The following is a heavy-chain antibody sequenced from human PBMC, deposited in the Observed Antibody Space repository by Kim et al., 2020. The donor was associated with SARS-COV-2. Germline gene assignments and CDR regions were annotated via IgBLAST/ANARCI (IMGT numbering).Heavy chain of an antibody. CDR3: AKDYYYGSGYYGMDV. D-gene: IGHD3-10*01. Sequence: DAVKGRFTIPRDNSKNTLYLQMNSLRAEDTAVYYCAKDYYYGSGYYGMDVWGQGTTVTVSS. J-gene: IGHJ6*02. V-gene: IGHV3-23*03.